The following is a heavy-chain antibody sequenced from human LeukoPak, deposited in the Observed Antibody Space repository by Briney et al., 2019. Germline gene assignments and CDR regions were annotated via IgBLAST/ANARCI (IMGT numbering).Heavy chain of an antibody. V-gene: IGHV3-43*01. J-gene: IGHJ4*02. Sequence: GGSLRLSCAASGFTFDDYTMHWVRQAPGKGLEWVSLISWDGGSTYYADSVKGRFTISRDNSKNSLYLQMNSLRTEDTALYYCAKDRGGVGYNLRYFDYWGQGTLVTVSS. CDR3: AKDRGGVGYNLRYFDY. CDR1: GFTFDDYT. CDR2: ISWDGGST. D-gene: IGHD5-24*01.